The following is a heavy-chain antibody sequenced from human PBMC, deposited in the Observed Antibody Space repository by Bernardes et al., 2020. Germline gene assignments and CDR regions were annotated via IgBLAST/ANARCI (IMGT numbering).Heavy chain of an antibody. V-gene: IGHV3-9*01. CDR1: GFTFDAYA. Sequence: SLRLSCAASGFTFDAYAMHWVRQSPGKGLEWVSGITLNSGTIAYADSVKGRFTVSRDNAKNSLYLQMNSLRAEDTALYYCAKLYSRSSWFPMALDAWGQGTLVTVSS. J-gene: IGHJ5*02. CDR2: ITLNSGTI. CDR3: AKLYSRSSWFPMALDA. D-gene: IGHD4-4*01.